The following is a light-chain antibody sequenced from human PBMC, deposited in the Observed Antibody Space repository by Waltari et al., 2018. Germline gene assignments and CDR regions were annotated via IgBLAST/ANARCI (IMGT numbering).Light chain of an antibody. V-gene: IGLV2-14*03. CDR2: DVF. Sequence: QSALTQPASVSGSPGQSISISCTGISSDVGGFNFVSWYQQHPGKAPKLMIYDVFNRPSGGSTRFSGSKSDSLASLAISGLQAEDEAGYYCSSYTASPPHVVFVGGTKVTVL. CDR1: SSDVGGFNF. J-gene: IGLJ2*01. CDR3: SSYTASPPHVV.